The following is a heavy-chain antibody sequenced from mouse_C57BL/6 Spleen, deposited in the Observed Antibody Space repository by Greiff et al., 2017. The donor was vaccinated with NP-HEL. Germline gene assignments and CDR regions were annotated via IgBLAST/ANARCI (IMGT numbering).Heavy chain of an antibody. CDR2: IDPENGDT. CDR1: GFNIKDDY. V-gene: IGHV14-4*01. Sequence: EVQLQKSGAELVRPGASVKLSCTASGFNIKDDYMHWVKQRPEQGLEWIGWIDPENGDTEYASKFQGKATITADTSSNTAYLQLSSLTSEDTAVYYCTTDYGNYYFDYWGQGTTLTVSS. J-gene: IGHJ2*01. CDR3: TTDYGNYYFDY. D-gene: IGHD2-1*01.